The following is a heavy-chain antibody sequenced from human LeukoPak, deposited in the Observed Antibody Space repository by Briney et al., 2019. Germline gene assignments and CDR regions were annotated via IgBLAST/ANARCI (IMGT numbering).Heavy chain of an antibody. CDR1: GGSFTTYY. Sequence: SETLSLTCAVYGGSFTTYYWSWIRQPPGKGLEWIGYIYYSGSTNYNPSLKSRVTISVDTSKNQFSLKLSSVTAADTAVYYCARARLRGDAFDIWGQGTMVTVSS. V-gene: IGHV4-59*01. D-gene: IGHD5-12*01. CDR3: ARARLRGDAFDI. CDR2: IYYSGST. J-gene: IGHJ3*02.